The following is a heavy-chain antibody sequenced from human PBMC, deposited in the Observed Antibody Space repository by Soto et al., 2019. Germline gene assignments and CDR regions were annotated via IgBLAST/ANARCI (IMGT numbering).Heavy chain of an antibody. J-gene: IGHJ6*02. CDR1: GFTVSSTY. Sequence: RGSLSLSCNASGFTVSSTYMSWVRQAPGMGLEWVAVIESGGSTHYADSVKGRSTISRDIPKNMIYLQLHTLRAEDTAVYYCAKDLGPLRLLNYYFYGLDVWGQGTTVTVSS. V-gene: IGHV3-53*01. D-gene: IGHD2-15*01. CDR3: AKDLGPLRLLNYYFYGLDV. CDR2: IESGGST.